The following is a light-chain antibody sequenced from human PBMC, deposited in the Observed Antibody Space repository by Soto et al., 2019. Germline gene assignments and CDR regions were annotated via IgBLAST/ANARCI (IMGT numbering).Light chain of an antibody. V-gene: IGLV2-8*01. CDR3: SSYAGSHNLV. CDR2: EVS. Sequence: QSALTQPPSASGSPGQSVTISCIGTSSDVAAYNYVSWYQQFPGKAPKLMIYEVSKRPSGVPDRFSGSKSGNTASLTVSGLQAEDEGDYYCSSYAGSHNLVFGGGTKVTVL. CDR1: SSDVAAYNY. J-gene: IGLJ2*01.